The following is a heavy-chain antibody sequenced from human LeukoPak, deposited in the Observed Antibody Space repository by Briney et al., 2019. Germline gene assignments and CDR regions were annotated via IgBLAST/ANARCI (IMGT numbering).Heavy chain of an antibody. CDR2: IYHSGST. CDR1: GGSISSYY. J-gene: IGHJ4*02. Sequence: PSETLSLTCTVSGGSISSYYWSWVRQPPGKGLEWIGYIYHSGSTYYNPSLKSRVTISVDRSKNQFSLKLSSVTAADTAVYYCASFGSHRSMEWLYNGYWGQGTLVTVSS. D-gene: IGHD3-3*01. V-gene: IGHV4-59*12. CDR3: ASFGSHRSMEWLYNGY.